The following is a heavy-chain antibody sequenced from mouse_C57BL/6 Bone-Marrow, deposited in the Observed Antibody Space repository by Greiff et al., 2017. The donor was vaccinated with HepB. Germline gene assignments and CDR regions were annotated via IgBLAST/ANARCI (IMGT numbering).Heavy chain of an antibody. CDR2: IRSKSNNYAT. CDR3: VSDYHGFAY. J-gene: IGHJ3*01. D-gene: IGHD1-1*01. Sequence: GGGLVQPKGSLKLSCAASGFSFNTYAMNWVRQAPGKGLEWVARIRSKSNNYATYYVDSVKDRFTISRDDSESMLYLQMNNLKTEDTAMYYCVSDYHGFAYWGQGTLVTVSA. CDR1: GFSFNTYA. V-gene: IGHV10-1*01.